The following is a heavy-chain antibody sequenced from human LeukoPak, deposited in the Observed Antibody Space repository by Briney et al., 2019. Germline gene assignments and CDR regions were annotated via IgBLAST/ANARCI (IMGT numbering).Heavy chain of an antibody. CDR3: ASMVRFLEWLFWFDP. V-gene: IGHV4-30-4*08. CDR1: GGSISSGDYY. D-gene: IGHD3-3*01. Sequence: PSETLSLTCTVSGGSISSGDYYWSWIRQPPGKGLEWIGYIYYSGSTYYNPSLKSRVTISVDTSKNQFSLKLSSVTAADTAVYYCASMVRFLEWLFWFDPWGQGTLVTVSS. CDR2: IYYSGST. J-gene: IGHJ5*02.